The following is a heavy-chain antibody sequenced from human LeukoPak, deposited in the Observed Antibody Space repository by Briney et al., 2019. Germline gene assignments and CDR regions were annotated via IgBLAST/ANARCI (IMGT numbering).Heavy chain of an antibody. CDR3: ARSTPTTNALAL. J-gene: IGHJ3*01. CDR1: GFTFNSYL. V-gene: IGHV3-7*01. D-gene: IGHD2-2*01. CDR2: IKKDGSEE. Sequence: GGSLRLSCAASGFTFNSYLMSWGRQAPGRGVEWVADIKKDGSEENYVDSVKGGFTFPRDNAKNSLYLPMPSLRGEDTAVYYCARSTPTTNALALWGQGTMVTISS.